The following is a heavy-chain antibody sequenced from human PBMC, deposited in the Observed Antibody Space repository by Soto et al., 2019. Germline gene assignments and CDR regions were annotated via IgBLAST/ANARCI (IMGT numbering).Heavy chain of an antibody. J-gene: IGHJ4*02. CDR3: ARGKRENPDY. V-gene: IGHV1-2*04. CDR1: GYTFTGYY. CDR2: INPNSGGT. Sequence: XSVKVSCKATGYTFTGYYMHWVRQAPGQGLEWMGWINPNSGGTNYSQKFQGWVTMTRDTSISTAYMELSRLRSDDTAVYYCARGKRENPDYWGQGTLVTVSS.